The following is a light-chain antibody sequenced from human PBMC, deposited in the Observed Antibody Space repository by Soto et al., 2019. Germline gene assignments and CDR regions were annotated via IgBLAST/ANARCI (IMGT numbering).Light chain of an antibody. CDR2: EVS. J-gene: IGLJ1*01. CDR3: SSYTSSSTYV. CDR1: SSDVGSYNR. V-gene: IGLV2-18*02. Sequence: QSVLTQPPSVSGSPGQSVTISCTGTSSDVGSYNRVSWYQQSPGTAPKLMIYEVSNRPSGVPDRFSGSKSVNTASLTISGLQAEDEADYYCSSYTSSSTYVFGTGTKVTVL.